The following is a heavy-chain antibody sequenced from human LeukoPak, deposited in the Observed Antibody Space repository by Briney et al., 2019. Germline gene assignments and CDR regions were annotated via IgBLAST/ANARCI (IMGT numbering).Heavy chain of an antibody. CDR1: GGSFSGYY. CDR3: ARLIAAAGTSY. Sequence: PSETLSLTCAVYGGSFSGYYWSWIRQPPGKGLEWIGEINHSGSTNYNPSLKSRVTISVDTSKNQFSLKLSSVTAADTAVYYGARLIAAAGTSYWGQGTLVTVSS. CDR2: INHSGST. D-gene: IGHD6-13*01. J-gene: IGHJ4*02. V-gene: IGHV4-34*01.